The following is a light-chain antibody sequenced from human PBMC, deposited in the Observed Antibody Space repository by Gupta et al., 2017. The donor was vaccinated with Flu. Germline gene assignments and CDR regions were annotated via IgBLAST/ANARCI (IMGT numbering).Light chain of an antibody. V-gene: IGKV4-1*01. J-gene: IGKJ1*01. CDR2: WAS. Sequence: DIVMTQSPDSLAVSLGERATINCRSSRSVLYNSNNKNYLAWYQQKPGQPPKLLIYWASTREAGVPDRFSGSGYGTDLTLTISSRQAEDVAVYYCQQYDDTASWTFGQGTKVEIK. CDR3: QQYDDTASWT. CDR1: RSVLYNSNNKNY.